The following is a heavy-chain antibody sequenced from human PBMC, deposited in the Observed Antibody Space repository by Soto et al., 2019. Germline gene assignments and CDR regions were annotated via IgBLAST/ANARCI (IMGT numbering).Heavy chain of an antibody. V-gene: IGHV1-69*01. CDR2: IIPIFGTA. D-gene: IGHD3-3*01. Sequence: QVQLVQSGAEVKKPGSSVKVSCKASGGTFSSYAISWVRQAPGQGLEWMGGIIPIFGTANYAQKFQGRVTITADESTSTAYMELSSLRSEDTAVYYCAIAPDYDSWSGYYYYYYGMDVWGQGTTVTVSS. CDR1: GGTFSSYA. J-gene: IGHJ6*02. CDR3: AIAPDYDSWSGYYYYYYGMDV.